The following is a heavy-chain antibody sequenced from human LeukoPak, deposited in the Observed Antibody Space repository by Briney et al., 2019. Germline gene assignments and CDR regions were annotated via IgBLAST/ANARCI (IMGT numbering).Heavy chain of an antibody. Sequence: GGSLRLSCAASGFTFSSYAMSWVRQAPGKGLEWVSAISGSGGSTHYADSVKGRFTISRDNSKNTLYLQMNSLRAEDTAVYYCAKDRPAQWLVRGGVYNWFDPWGQGTLVTVSS. V-gene: IGHV3-23*01. CDR2: ISGSGGST. CDR3: AKDRPAQWLVRGGVYNWFDP. CDR1: GFTFSSYA. D-gene: IGHD6-19*01. J-gene: IGHJ5*02.